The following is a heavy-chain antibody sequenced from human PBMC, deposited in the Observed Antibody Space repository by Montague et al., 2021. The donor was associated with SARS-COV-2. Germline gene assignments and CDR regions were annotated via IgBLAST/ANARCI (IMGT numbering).Heavy chain of an antibody. CDR1: GFTFSSYS. CDR3: ARGLMATSWNTMGV. J-gene: IGHJ6*02. Sequence: SLRLSCAASGFTFSSYSMNWVRQAPGKGLVWVSRINNDESDTRYADSVKGRFTISRDNAKNMLYLQMNSLRADDTAVYYCARGLMATSWNTMGVWGHGSTVTVSS. D-gene: IGHD1/OR15-1a*01. V-gene: IGHV3-74*01. CDR2: INNDESDT.